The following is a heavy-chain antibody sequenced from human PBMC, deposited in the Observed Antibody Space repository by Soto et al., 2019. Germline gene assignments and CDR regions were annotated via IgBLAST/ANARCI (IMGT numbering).Heavy chain of an antibody. CDR2: ISSSGSTT. CDR1: GFTFSDYY. J-gene: IGHJ4*02. Sequence: GGSLRLSCAASGFTFSDYYMSWIRQAPGKGLEWVSYISSSGSTTYYADSVKGRFTISRDNAKNSLYLQMNSLRAEDTAVYYCARDVEAVPAAPLFDYWGQGTLVTVSS. CDR3: ARDVEAVPAAPLFDY. V-gene: IGHV3-11*01. D-gene: IGHD2-2*01.